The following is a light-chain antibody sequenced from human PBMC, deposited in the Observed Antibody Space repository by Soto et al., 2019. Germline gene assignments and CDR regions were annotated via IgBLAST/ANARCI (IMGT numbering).Light chain of an antibody. CDR2: EVS. CDR3: SSYAGSNNDV. CDR1: SSDVGGYNY. J-gene: IGLJ1*01. Sequence: QSVLTQPPSASGSPGQSVTISCTGTSSDVGGYNYVSWYQQHPDKAPKLMISEVSKRPSGVPDRFSGSKSGNTASLTVSGLQAEDEADYYCSSYAGSNNDVFGTGTKVTVL. V-gene: IGLV2-8*01.